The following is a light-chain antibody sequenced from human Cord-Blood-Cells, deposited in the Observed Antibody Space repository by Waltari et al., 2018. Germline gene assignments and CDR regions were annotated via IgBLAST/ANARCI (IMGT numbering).Light chain of an antibody. CDR1: SSNLGAGYD. CDR2: GNS. V-gene: IGLV1-40*01. CDR3: QSYDSSLSAV. Sequence: QSVLTQPPSVSGAPGQRVTISCTGSSSNLGAGYDLPWYQQLPGTAPKLLIYGNSNRPSGVPDRFSGSKSGTSASLAIAGLQAEDEADYYCQSYDSSLSAVFGGGTKLTVL. J-gene: IGLJ3*02.